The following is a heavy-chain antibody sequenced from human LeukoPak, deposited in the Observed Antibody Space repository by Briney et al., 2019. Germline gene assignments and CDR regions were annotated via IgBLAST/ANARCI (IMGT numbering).Heavy chain of an antibody. CDR1: GYTFTSYA. D-gene: IGHD6-13*01. CDR2: INAGNGNT. J-gene: IGHJ5*02. V-gene: IGHV1-3*01. CDR3: ARDSAIWQQLVRGWFDP. Sequence: GASVKVSCKASGYTFTSYAMHWVRQAPGQRLEWMGWINAGNGNTKYSQKFQGSVTITRDTSASTAYMELSSLRSEDTAVYYCARDSAIWQQLVRGWFDPWGQGTLVTVSS.